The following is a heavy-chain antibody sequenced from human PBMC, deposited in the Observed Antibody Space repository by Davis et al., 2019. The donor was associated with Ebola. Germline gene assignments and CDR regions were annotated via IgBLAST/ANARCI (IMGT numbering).Heavy chain of an antibody. CDR1: GGSFSGYY. Sequence: PGGSLRLSCAVYGGSFSGYYWSWIRQPPGKGLEWIGEINHSGSTNYNPSLKSRVNISVDTSKNQFSLKLTSVTAADTAVYYCARGSADYYDSSGNHWYFDLWGRGTLVTVSS. CDR2: INHSGST. CDR3: ARGSADYYDSSGNHWYFDL. V-gene: IGHV4-34*01. J-gene: IGHJ2*01. D-gene: IGHD3-22*01.